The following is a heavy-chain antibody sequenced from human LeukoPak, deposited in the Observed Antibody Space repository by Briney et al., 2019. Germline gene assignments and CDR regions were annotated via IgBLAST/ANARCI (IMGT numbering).Heavy chain of an antibody. D-gene: IGHD2-21*01. CDR3: ATGYCGGDCYLGYFQH. Sequence: GGSLRLSCAASGFTFSSYGMHWVRQAPGKGLEWVAFIRYDGSNKYYADSVKGRFTISRDNSKNTLYLQMNSLRAEDTAVYYCATGYCGGDCYLGYFQHWGQGTLVTVSS. CDR2: IRYDGSNK. V-gene: IGHV3-30*02. J-gene: IGHJ1*01. CDR1: GFTFSSYG.